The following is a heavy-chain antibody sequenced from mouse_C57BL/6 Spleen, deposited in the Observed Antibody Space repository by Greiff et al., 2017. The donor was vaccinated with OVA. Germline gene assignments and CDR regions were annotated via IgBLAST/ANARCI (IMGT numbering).Heavy chain of an antibody. CDR3: AREDYDRAFAY. D-gene: IGHD2-4*01. V-gene: IGHV1-4*01. CDR1: GYTFTSYT. CDR2: INPSSGYT. J-gene: IGHJ3*01. Sequence: VKPQESGAELARPGASVKMSCKASGYTFTSYTMHWVKQRPGQGLEWIGYINPSSGYTKYNQKFKDKATLTADKSSSTAYMQLSSLTSEDSAVYYCAREDYDRAFAYWGQGTLVTVSA.